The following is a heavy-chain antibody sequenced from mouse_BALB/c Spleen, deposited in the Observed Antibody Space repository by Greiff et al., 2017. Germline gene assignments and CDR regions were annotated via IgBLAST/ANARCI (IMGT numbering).Heavy chain of an antibody. CDR3: TRRGLYDGYPLDY. CDR2: INPSNGGT. V-gene: IGHV1S81*02. CDR1: GYTFPSYY. D-gene: IGHD2-3*01. J-gene: IGHJ2*01. Sequence: VQLQQSGAELVKPGASVKLSCKASGYTFPSYYMYWVKQRPGQGLEWIGEINPSNGGTNFNEKFKSKATLTVDKSSSTAYMQLSSLTSEDSAVYYCTRRGLYDGYPLDYWGQGTTLTVSS.